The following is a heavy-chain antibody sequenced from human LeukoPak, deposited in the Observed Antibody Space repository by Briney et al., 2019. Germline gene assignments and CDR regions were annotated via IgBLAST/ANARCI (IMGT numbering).Heavy chain of an antibody. CDR3: AKGVDGYNPTDAFDI. CDR1: GFTFSSHA. V-gene: IGHV3-23*01. D-gene: IGHD5-24*01. Sequence: GGSLTLSCAASGFTFSSHAMSWVRQAPGKGLEWVSAISGSGGSTYYADPVKGRFTISRDNSKNTLYLQMNSLRAEDTAVYYCAKGVDGYNPTDAFDIWGRETMVTVSS. CDR2: ISGSGGST. J-gene: IGHJ3*02.